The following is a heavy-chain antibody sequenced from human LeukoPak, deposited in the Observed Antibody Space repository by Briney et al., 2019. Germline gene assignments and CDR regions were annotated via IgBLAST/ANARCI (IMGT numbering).Heavy chain of an antibody. CDR3: ARDLRISSWYSDFDY. CDR2: ISSSGSTI. D-gene: IGHD6-13*01. J-gene: IGHJ4*02. CDR1: GFTFSDYY. Sequence: PGGSLRLSCAASGFTFSDYYMSWIRQAPGKGLEWVSYISSSGSTIYCADSVKGRFTISRDNAKNSLYLQMNSLRAEDTAVYYCARDLRISSWYSDFDYWGQGTLVTVSS. V-gene: IGHV3-11*04.